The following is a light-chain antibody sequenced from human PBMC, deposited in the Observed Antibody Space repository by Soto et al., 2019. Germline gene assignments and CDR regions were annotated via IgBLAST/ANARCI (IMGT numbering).Light chain of an antibody. CDR3: QQRSNWPLT. Sequence: EIVLTQSPATLSLSPGERATLSCRASQSISSYLVWYQQKPGQAPRLLIYDASNRAPGIPARFSGSGSGTDYTLTISSLEPEDFAVYYCQQRSNWPLTFGGGTTVSIK. V-gene: IGKV3-11*01. CDR2: DAS. J-gene: IGKJ4*01. CDR1: QSISSY.